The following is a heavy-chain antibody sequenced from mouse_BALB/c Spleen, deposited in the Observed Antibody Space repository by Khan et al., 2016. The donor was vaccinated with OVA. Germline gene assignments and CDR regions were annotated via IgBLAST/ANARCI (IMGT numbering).Heavy chain of an antibody. CDR3: ARQLNCAMDY. J-gene: IGHJ4*01. CDR1: GFTFSDYY. Sequence: EVELVESGGGLVQPGGSLKLSCATSGFTFSDYYIYWVRQTPEKRLEWVAYISNGGGFTYYPDTIEGRFTISRDNAKNTLYLQMSRLKSEDTAMYYCARQLNCAMDYWGQGTSVTVSS. V-gene: IGHV5-12*02. CDR2: ISNGGGFT.